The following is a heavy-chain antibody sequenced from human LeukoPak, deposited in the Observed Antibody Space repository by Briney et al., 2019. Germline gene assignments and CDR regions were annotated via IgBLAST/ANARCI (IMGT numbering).Heavy chain of an antibody. Sequence: GESLKISCKAYGYTFTNYCIGWVRLMRGKGLDWMGVIYPGDSDTRYSPSFQGQVTISADKSINTAFLQWSSLKASDTAIYDCARRGGNYNDLTYWGQGTLVTVSS. D-gene: IGHD1-1*01. CDR2: IYPGDSDT. V-gene: IGHV5-51*01. CDR3: ARRGGNYNDLTY. J-gene: IGHJ4*02. CDR1: GYTFTNYC.